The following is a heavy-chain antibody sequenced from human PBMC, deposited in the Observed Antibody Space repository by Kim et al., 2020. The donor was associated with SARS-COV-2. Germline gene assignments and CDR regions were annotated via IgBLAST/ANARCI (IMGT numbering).Heavy chain of an antibody. CDR3: AKRLSSGWYNY. Sequence: TYCADSVKGRFTISRDNSKNTLYLQMNSLRAEDTAVYYCAKRLSSGWYNYWGQGTLVTVSS. V-gene: IGHV3-23*01. CDR2: T. D-gene: IGHD6-19*01. J-gene: IGHJ4*02.